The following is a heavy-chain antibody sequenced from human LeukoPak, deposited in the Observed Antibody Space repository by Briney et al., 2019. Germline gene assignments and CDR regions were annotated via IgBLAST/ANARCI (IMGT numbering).Heavy chain of an antibody. D-gene: IGHD2-15*01. Sequence: GGSLRLSCAASGFSFSSHGMHWVRQAPGKGLEWVAVIWYDGSNKYYADSVKGRFTISRDNSKNTLYLQMNSLRAEDTAVYYCARDYYVVVAATGIDYWGQGTLVTVSS. CDR3: ARDYYVVVAATGIDY. CDR1: GFSFSSHG. V-gene: IGHV3-33*08. J-gene: IGHJ4*02. CDR2: IWYDGSNK.